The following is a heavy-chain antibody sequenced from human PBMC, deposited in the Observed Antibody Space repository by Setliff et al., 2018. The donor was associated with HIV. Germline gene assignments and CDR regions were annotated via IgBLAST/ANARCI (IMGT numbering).Heavy chain of an antibody. V-gene: IGHV4-34*01. J-gene: IGHJ5*02. CDR2: VTHSRRT. Sequence: SETLSLTCAVYGASLSGDYWSWIRQPPGKGLEWIGEVTHSRRTNYNPSLQNRVTISVDPSKNQFSLRLNSVTAADTAVYYCATGGDSSSWYWGRWFDPWGQGTLVTVSS. CDR3: ATGGDSSSWYWGRWFDP. D-gene: IGHD6-13*01. CDR1: GASLSGDY.